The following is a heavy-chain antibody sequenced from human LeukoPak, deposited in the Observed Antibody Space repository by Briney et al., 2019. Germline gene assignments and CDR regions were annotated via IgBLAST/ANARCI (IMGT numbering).Heavy chain of an antibody. CDR1: GFTFSNSW. CDR3: TPRIAGGPKYTFDY. Sequence: GGSLRLSCAASGFTFSNSWMNWVRQAPGKGLEWVCRIKSKTDGGTIDYAARVKGRSTISREDSKNTLYLQISSLKTEDTAVYYCTPRIAGGPKYTFDYWGQGTLVTVSS. V-gene: IGHV3-15*01. D-gene: IGHD2-2*02. CDR2: IKSKTDGGTI. J-gene: IGHJ4*02.